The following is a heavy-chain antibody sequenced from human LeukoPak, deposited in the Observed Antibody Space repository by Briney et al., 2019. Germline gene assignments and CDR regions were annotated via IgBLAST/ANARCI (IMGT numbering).Heavy chain of an antibody. CDR3: AKDRRIGVAEIGFEDY. Sequence: GRSLRLSCASSGFTFSSHVMHWVRQAPAKGREWVAIISYDRSDKYYADSVKGRFTISRDNSKNTLYLQMNSLRAEDTAVYYCAKDRRIGVAEIGFEDYWGQGTLVTVSS. V-gene: IGHV3-30*18. CDR2: ISYDRSDK. CDR1: GFTFSSHV. D-gene: IGHD6-19*01. J-gene: IGHJ4*02.